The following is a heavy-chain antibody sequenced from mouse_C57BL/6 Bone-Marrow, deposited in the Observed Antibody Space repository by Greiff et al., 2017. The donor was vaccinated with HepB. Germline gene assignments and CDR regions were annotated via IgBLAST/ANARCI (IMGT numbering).Heavy chain of an antibody. J-gene: IGHJ2*01. CDR1: GYAFSSYW. V-gene: IGHV1-80*01. CDR2: IYPGDGDT. CDR3: RIYYYGSPYFDY. D-gene: IGHD1-1*01. Sequence: QVQLKQSGAELVKPGASVKISCKASGYAFSSYWMNWVKQRPGKGLEWIGQIYPGDGDTNYNGKFKGKAKLTADKSSSTAYMQLSSLTSEDSAVYFCRIYYYGSPYFDYWGQGTTLTVSS.